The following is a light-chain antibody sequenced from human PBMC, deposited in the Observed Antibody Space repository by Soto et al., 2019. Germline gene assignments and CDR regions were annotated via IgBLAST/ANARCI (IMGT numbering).Light chain of an antibody. CDR3: SSNTSSSTPVV. V-gene: IGLV2-14*01. CDR1: SSDVGGYNY. Sequence: QSALTQPASVSGSPGQSITISCTGTSSDVGGYNYVSWYQQHPGKAPKLMIYDVSNRPSGVSNRFSGSKSGNTASMTISGLQAEDDAEYNYSSNTSSSTPVVFGGGTKLTVL. CDR2: DVS. J-gene: IGLJ2*01.